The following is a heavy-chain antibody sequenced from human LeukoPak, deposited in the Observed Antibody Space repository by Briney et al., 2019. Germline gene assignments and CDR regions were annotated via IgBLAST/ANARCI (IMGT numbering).Heavy chain of an antibody. V-gene: IGHV3-74*01. CDR1: GFTFSSYW. CDR2: INIDGSST. Sequence: GGSLRLSCAASGFTFSSYWMHWVRQAPGKGLVWVSRINIDGSSTSYADSVKGRFTISRDNAKNSLYLQMNSLRAEDTAVYYCAREDADNPHAFDIWGQGTMVTVSS. J-gene: IGHJ3*02. D-gene: IGHD1-14*01. CDR3: AREDADNPHAFDI.